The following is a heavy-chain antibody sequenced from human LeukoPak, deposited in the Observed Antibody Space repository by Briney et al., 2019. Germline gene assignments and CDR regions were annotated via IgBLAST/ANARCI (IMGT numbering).Heavy chain of an antibody. V-gene: IGHV1-18*01. CDR3: ARPSSGWASYYFDY. CDR2: ISAYNGNT. J-gene: IGHJ4*02. D-gene: IGHD6-19*01. Sequence: ASVTVSPTPSVYTFTSYGISSGRQAPGQGVGWMGWISAYNGNTNYAQKLQGRVTMTTDTSTSTAYMELRSLRSDETAVYYCARPSSGWASYYFDYWGQGTLVTVSS. CDR1: VYTFTSYG.